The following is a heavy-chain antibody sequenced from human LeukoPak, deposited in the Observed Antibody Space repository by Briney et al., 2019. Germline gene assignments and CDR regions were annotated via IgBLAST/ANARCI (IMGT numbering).Heavy chain of an antibody. V-gene: IGHV3-21*01. CDR2: ISSSSSYI. J-gene: IGHJ6*02. CDR1: GFTFSSYS. CDR3: ARECSSGNYYYYGRDV. D-gene: IGHD6-19*01. Sequence: GGSLRLSCAASGFTFSSYSMNWVRQAPGKGLEWVSSISSSSSYIYYADSVKGRFTISRDNAKNSLYLQMNGLRAEDTAVYYCARECSSGNYYYYGRDVWAQGTTVTVSS.